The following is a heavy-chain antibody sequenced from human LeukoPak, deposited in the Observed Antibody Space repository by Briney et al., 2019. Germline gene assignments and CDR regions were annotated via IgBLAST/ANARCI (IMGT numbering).Heavy chain of an antibody. Sequence: GASVKVSRKASGYTFTSYDINWVRQATGQGLEWMGWMNPNSGNTGYAQKFQGRVTMTRNTSISTAYMELSSLRSEDTAVYYCATSYGGIHAEYFQHWGQGTLVTVSS. J-gene: IGHJ1*01. CDR2: MNPNSGNT. CDR1: GYTFTSYD. CDR3: ATSYGGIHAEYFQH. D-gene: IGHD4-23*01. V-gene: IGHV1-8*01.